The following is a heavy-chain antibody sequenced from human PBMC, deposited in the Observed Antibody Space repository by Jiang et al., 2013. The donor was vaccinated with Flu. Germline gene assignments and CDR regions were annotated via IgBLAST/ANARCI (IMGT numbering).Heavy chain of an antibody. V-gene: IGHV4-4*02. CDR2: IYHTGRT. Sequence: GSGLVKPSGTLSLTCAVSGDSISSSNWWSWVRQPPGKGLEWIGEIYHTGRTNYKPSLKSRVTMSVDESKNQFSLKLRSVTAADTAVYYCARDGGYFDSTGYYFDYWGQGILVTVSS. J-gene: IGHJ4*02. CDR1: GDSISSSNW. D-gene: IGHD3-22*01. CDR3: ARDGGYFDSTGYYFDY.